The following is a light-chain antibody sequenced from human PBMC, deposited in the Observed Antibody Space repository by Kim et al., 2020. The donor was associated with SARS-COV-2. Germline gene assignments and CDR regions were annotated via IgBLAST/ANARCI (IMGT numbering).Light chain of an antibody. J-gene: IGKJ5*01. Sequence: SPGERVTLSCRASQSVSSNVAWYQQKPGQTPRLLIYGASTRATGIPARFSGSGSGTKFTLTISSLQSGDFAVYYCQQYDDWPPVTFGQGTRVEIK. CDR3: QQYDDWPPVT. CDR2: GAS. CDR1: QSVSSN. V-gene: IGKV3-15*01.